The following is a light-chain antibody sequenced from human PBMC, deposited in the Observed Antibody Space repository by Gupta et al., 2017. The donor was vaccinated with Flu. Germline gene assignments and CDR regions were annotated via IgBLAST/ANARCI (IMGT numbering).Light chain of an antibody. CDR3: QQYKTWPLT. V-gene: IGKV3-15*01. Sequence: PAPSVLPPEGRASLCGRTQRSINDKLAWYQQRRGQAPRLLIVGASTRAAGVPDRCSGSGSGTDFTLTISSLQAEDLAVYHCQQYKTWPLTFGGGTKMEI. CDR2: GAS. CDR1: RSINDK. J-gene: IGKJ4*01.